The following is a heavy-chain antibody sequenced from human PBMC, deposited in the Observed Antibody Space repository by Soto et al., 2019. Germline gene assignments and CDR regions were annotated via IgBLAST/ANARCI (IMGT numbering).Heavy chain of an antibody. CDR1: GGSVSSFFYY. CDR3: ARKKGYSYGPHYFDY. J-gene: IGHJ4*02. Sequence: TLSLTCTVSGGSVSSFFYYWSWIRQHPGKGLEWIGYIYYSGNTFYNPSLKSRVTISVDTSKNQFSLKLSSVTAADTAVYYCARKKGYSYGPHYFDYWGQGTRVTV. D-gene: IGHD5-18*01. V-gene: IGHV4-31*03. CDR2: IYYSGNT.